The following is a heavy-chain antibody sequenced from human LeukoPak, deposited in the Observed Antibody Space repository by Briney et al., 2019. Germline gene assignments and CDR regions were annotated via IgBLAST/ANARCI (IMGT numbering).Heavy chain of an antibody. J-gene: IGHJ4*02. CDR3: ARGSRYHDWLSPLDS. CDR1: GYTFTSYH. V-gene: IGHV1-46*01. CDR2: INPSGGTT. D-gene: IGHD3-9*01. Sequence: ASVKVSCKASGYTFTSYHMHWVRQAPGQGLEWMGIINPSGGTTNYAQKFQGRVTFTRDTSISTAYMAMSRLRSDDTAVFYCARGSRYHDWLSPLDSWGQGALVTVSS.